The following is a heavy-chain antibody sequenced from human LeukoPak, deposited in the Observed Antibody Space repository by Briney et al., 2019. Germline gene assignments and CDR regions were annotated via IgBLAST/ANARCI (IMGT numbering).Heavy chain of an antibody. Sequence: GGSLRLSCAASGFIFSNFDMHWVRQAPGKGLEYVSSINAGWGSTYYAASVKGRFTISREAVKDTLYLQMGSVRIEDTAVYYCARGGLESPWSGYNAPDFWGQGTLVAVSS. CDR3: ARGGLESPWSGYNAPDF. V-gene: IGHV3-64*02. J-gene: IGHJ4*02. CDR2: INAGWGST. D-gene: IGHD3-3*01. CDR1: GFIFSNFD.